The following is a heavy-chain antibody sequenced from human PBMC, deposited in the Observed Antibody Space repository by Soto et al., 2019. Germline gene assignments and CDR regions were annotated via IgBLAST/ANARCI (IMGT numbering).Heavy chain of an antibody. CDR2: ISSSSSYI. CDR3: AREPSPLVTRFYYYGMDV. CDR1: GFTFSSYS. J-gene: IGHJ6*02. V-gene: IGHV3-21*01. Sequence: GGSLRLSCAASGFTFSSYSMNWVRQAPGKGLEWVSSISSSSSYIYYADSVKGRFTISRDNAKNSLYLQMNSLRAEDTAVYYCAREPSPLVTRFYYYGMDVWGQGTTVTVSS. D-gene: IGHD6-13*01.